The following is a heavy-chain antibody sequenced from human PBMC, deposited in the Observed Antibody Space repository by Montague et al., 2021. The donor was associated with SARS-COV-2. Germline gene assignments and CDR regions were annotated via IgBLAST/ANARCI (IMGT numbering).Heavy chain of an antibody. D-gene: IGHD4-23*01. CDR3: VRDHPYGGPRGAYDI. CDR1: GGSITGYY. V-gene: IGHV4-59*01. J-gene: IGHJ3*02. Sequence: SETLSLTCTVSGGSITGYYWSWLRRSPGKGLEWIAYIYDGGAVNYNPSLGSRVTISTDTSKNQLSLKGNSVTAADTAVYYCVRDHPYGGPRGAYDIWGQGTVTSVFS. CDR2: IYDGGAV.